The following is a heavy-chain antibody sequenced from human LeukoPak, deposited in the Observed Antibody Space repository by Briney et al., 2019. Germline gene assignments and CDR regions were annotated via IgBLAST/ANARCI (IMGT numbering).Heavy chain of an antibody. CDR2: INWNGGST. Sequence: GGSLRLSCAASGFTFDDYGMSWVRQAPGKGLEWVSGINWNGGSTGYADSVKGRFTISRDNAKNSLYLQMNSQRAEDTALYHCARGDPRVGAAGYFDYWGQGTLVTVSS. CDR1: GFTFDDYG. D-gene: IGHD1-26*01. V-gene: IGHV3-20*01. J-gene: IGHJ4*02. CDR3: ARGDPRVGAAGYFDY.